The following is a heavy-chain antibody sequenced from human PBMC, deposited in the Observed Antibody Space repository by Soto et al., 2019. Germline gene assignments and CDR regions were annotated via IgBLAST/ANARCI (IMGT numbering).Heavy chain of an antibody. J-gene: IGHJ4*02. CDR1: GYTFTSYG. D-gene: IGHD3-3*01. CDR3: ARDPYSSEGVVIIPGLDY. CDR2: ISAYNGNT. V-gene: IGHV1-18*01. Sequence: ASVKVSCKASGYTFTSYGISWVRQAPGQGLEWMGWISAYNGNTNYAQKLQGRVTMTTDTSTSTAYMELRSLRSDDTAVYYCARDPYSSEGVVIIPGLDYWGQGTLVTVSS.